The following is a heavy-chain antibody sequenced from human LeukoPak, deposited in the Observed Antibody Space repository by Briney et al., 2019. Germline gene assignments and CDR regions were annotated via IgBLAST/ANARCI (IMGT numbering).Heavy chain of an antibody. CDR2: IYTSGST. J-gene: IGHJ4*02. Sequence: PSQTLSLTCTVSGGSINSGSYYWSWIRQPAGKGLEWIGRIYTSGSTNYNPSLKGRVTISVDTSRNQFSLKLSSVTAADTAVYYCARGGYSYGYNFDYWGQGTLVTVSS. CDR3: ARGGYSYGYNFDY. V-gene: IGHV4-61*02. CDR1: GGSINSGSYY. D-gene: IGHD5-18*01.